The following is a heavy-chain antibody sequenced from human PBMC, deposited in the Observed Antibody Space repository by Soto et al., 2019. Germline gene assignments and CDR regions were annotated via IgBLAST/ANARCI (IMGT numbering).Heavy chain of an antibody. CDR1: GGTFSSYA. Sequence: SVKVSCKASGGTFSSYAISWVRQAPGQGLEWMGGIIPSFGTANYAQKFQGRVTITADESTSTAYMELSSLRSEDTALYYCARGVGIAMVRGALGYWGQGTLVTVSS. J-gene: IGHJ4*02. V-gene: IGHV1-69*13. D-gene: IGHD3-10*01. CDR2: IIPSFGTA. CDR3: ARGVGIAMVRGALGY.